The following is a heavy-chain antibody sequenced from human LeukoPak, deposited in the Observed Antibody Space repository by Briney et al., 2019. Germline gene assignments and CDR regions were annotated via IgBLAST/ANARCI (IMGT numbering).Heavy chain of an antibody. CDR3: AKYYGAYYYDSRYYYYYGMDV. Sequence: QPGGSLRLSCAASGLTFSDHWMSWVRQAPGKGLEWVSAISGSGGSTYYADSVKGRFTISRDNSKNTLYLQMNSLRAEDTAVYYCAKYYGAYYYDSRYYYYYGMDVWGQGTTVTVSS. CDR1: GLTFSDHW. V-gene: IGHV3-23*01. D-gene: IGHD3-22*01. CDR2: ISGSGGST. J-gene: IGHJ6*02.